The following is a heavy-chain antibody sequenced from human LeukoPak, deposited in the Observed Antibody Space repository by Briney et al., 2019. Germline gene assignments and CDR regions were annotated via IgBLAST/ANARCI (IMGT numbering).Heavy chain of an antibody. V-gene: IGHV1-24*01. CDR2: FDPEDGET. Sequence: ASVKVSCKVSGYTLTELSMHWVRQAPGKGLEWVGGFDPEDGETIHAQKFQGRVTMTEDTSTDTAYMELSSLRSEDTAVYYCATVGGYSGYAVNWFDPWGQGTLVTVSS. J-gene: IGHJ5*02. CDR3: ATVGGYSGYAVNWFDP. D-gene: IGHD5-12*01. CDR1: GYTLTELS.